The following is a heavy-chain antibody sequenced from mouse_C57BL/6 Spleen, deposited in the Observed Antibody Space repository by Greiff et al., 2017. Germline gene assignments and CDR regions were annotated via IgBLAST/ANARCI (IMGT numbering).Heavy chain of an antibody. V-gene: IGHV5-12*01. Sequence: EVKLVESGGGLVQPGGSLKLSCAASGFTFSDYYMYWVRQTPEKRLEWVAYISNGGGSTYYPDTVKGRFTISRDSAKNTLYLQMSRLKSEDTAMYYCARDGWTGRRAWFAYGGQGTLVTVSA. CDR3: ARDGWTGRRAWFAY. CDR2: ISNGGGST. D-gene: IGHD1-2*01. CDR1: GFTFSDYY. J-gene: IGHJ3*01.